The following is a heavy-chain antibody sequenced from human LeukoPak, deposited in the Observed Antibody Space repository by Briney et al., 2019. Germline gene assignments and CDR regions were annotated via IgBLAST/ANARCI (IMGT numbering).Heavy chain of an antibody. J-gene: IGHJ6*02. CDR1: GGSISSGGYY. CDR3: ARYSGYDGGDYGMDV. V-gene: IGHV4-61*08. D-gene: IGHD5-12*01. CDR2: IYYSGST. Sequence: PSETLSLTCTVSGGSISSGGYYWSWIRQHPGKGLEWIGYIYYSGSTNYNPSLKSRVTIPVDTSKNQFSLKLSPVTAADTAVYYCARYSGYDGGDYGMDVGGRGTTDTVS.